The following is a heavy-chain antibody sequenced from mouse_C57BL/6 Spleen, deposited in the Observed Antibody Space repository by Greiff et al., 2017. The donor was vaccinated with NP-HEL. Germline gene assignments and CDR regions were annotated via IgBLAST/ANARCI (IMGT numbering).Heavy chain of an antibody. CDR1: GYTFTSYW. D-gene: IGHD1-1*01. CDR2: IDPSDSYT. CDR3: ARSGVGSSYFDY. V-gene: IGHV1-69*01. J-gene: IGHJ2*01. Sequence: QVQLQQPGAELVMPGASVKLSCKASGYTFTSYWMHWVKQRPGQGLEWIGEIDPSDSYTNYNQKFNGKSTLTVDKSSSTAYMQLSSLTSEDSAVYYCARSGVGSSYFDYWGQGTTLTVSS.